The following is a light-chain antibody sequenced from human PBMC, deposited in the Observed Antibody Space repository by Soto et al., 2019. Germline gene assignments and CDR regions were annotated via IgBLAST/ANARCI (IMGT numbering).Light chain of an antibody. CDR2: GAS. J-gene: IGKJ5*01. CDR1: QTLSRSW. V-gene: IGKV3-20*01. CDR3: QQYDRPPIT. Sequence: EVVLTQSPGTLSLSPGETATLSCRATQTLSRSWLAWYQHKPGQAPRLLVSGASRRATGIPDRFSGGGAGTDLTLTISRLEPEDSGLYYCQQYDRPPITFGQGTRLEIK.